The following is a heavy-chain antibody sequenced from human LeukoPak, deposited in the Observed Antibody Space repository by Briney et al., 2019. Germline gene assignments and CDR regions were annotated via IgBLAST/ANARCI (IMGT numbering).Heavy chain of an antibody. Sequence: WGSLRLSCAASGFTFSSYWMSWVRQAPGKGLEWVANIKQDGREKYYVDYVKGRFTIYRDNAKNSLYLQMTSLRAEDTAVYYCARDGTYRFGESNFAFDIWGQGTMVTVSS. CDR1: GFTFSSYW. CDR2: IKQDGREK. J-gene: IGHJ3*02. D-gene: IGHD3-10*01. CDR3: ARDGTYRFGESNFAFDI. V-gene: IGHV3-7*01.